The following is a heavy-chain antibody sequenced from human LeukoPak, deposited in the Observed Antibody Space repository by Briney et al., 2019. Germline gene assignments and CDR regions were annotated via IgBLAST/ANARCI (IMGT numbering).Heavy chain of an antibody. Sequence: GGSLRLSCAASGFTFSSYGMHWVRQAPGKGLEWVAFIWYDGNNKYYADSVKGRFTISRDSSKSSLYLQMNSLRAEGTAVYYCAKDPLQYGSGSYYFDYWGQGTLVTVSS. V-gene: IGHV3-30*02. CDR1: GFTFSSYG. J-gene: IGHJ4*02. D-gene: IGHD3-10*01. CDR3: AKDPLQYGSGSYYFDY. CDR2: IWYDGNNK.